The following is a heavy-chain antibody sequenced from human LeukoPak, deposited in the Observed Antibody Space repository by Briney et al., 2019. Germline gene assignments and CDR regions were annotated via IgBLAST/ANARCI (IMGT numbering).Heavy chain of an antibody. J-gene: IGHJ4*02. Sequence: GGSLRLSCAASGFTVSSNYMSWVRQAPGKGLEWVSVIYSGGSTYYADSVKGRFTISRDNSKNTLYLQMNSLRAEDTAVYYCARDPYYSNHLDFLGQGTLVTVSS. CDR1: GFTVSSNY. V-gene: IGHV3-66*01. CDR3: ARDPYYSNHLDF. CDR2: IYSGGST. D-gene: IGHD4-11*01.